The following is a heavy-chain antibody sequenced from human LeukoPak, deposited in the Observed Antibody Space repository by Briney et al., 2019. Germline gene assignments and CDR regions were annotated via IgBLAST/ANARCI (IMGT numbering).Heavy chain of an antibody. CDR3: ARVGGITMIVVLITDAFDI. Sequence: SGGSLRPSCAASGFTFDDYGMSWVRQAPGKGLEWVSGINWNGGSTGYADSVKGRFTISRDNAKNSLYLQMNSLRAEDTALYYCARVGGITMIVVLITDAFDIWGQGTMVTVSS. D-gene: IGHD3-22*01. J-gene: IGHJ3*02. CDR2: INWNGGST. CDR1: GFTFDDYG. V-gene: IGHV3-20*04.